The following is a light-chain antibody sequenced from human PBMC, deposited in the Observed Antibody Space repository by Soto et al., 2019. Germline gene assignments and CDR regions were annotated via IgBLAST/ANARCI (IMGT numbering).Light chain of an antibody. V-gene: IGLV1-44*01. Sequence: QSVLTQPPSASGTPGQRVTISCSGSSSNIESNTVTWYQQLPGTAPKLVIYSNYDRPSGVPDRFSGSSSGTSASLVIRGLQSEDEADYYCAAWDDSLHGYVFGGGPRLTVL. CDR1: SSNIESNT. CDR2: SNY. CDR3: AAWDDSLHGYV. J-gene: IGLJ1*01.